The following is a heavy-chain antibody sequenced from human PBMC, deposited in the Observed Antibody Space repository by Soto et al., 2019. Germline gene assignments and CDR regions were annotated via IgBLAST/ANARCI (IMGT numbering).Heavy chain of an antibody. CDR3: AKVPSRYCSGGSCLGAI. J-gene: IGHJ3*02. Sequence: PGGSLRLSCAASGFTFSSYAMSWVRQAPGKGLEWVSAISGSGGSTYYADSVKGRFTISRDNSKNTLYLQMNSLRAEDTAVYYFAKVPSRYCSGGSCLGAIWGQGTMVTVSS. CDR1: GFTFSSYA. CDR2: ISGSGGST. V-gene: IGHV3-23*01. D-gene: IGHD2-15*01.